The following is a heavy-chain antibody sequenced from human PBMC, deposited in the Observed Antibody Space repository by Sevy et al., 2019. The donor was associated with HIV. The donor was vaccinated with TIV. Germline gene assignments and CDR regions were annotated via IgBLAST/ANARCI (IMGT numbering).Heavy chain of an antibody. CDR1: GGTFSSYA. J-gene: IGHJ6*02. CDR3: ARTHPHSSSSNGYYYYYGMDV. Sequence: ASVKVSCKASGGTFSSYAISWVRQAPGQGLEWMGRIIPILGIANYAQRFQGRVTITADKSTSTAYMELSSLRSEDTAVYYCARTHPHSSSSNGYYYYYGMDVWGQGTTVTVS. V-gene: IGHV1-69*04. CDR2: IIPILGIA. D-gene: IGHD6-6*01.